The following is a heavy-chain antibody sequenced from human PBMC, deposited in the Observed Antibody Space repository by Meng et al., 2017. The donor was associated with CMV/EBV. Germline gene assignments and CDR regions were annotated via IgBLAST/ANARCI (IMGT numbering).Heavy chain of an antibody. V-gene: IGHV4-34*01. CDR1: GGSFSGYY. CDR3: ARGAHCSSTSCYNI. D-gene: IGHD2-2*01. Sequence: GSLRLSCAVYGGSFSGYYWSWIRQPPGKGLEWIGEINHSGSTNYNPSLKSRVTISVDTSKTQFSLKLSSVTAADTAVYYCARGAHCSSTSCYNIWGQGTLVTVSS. CDR2: INHSGST. J-gene: IGHJ4*02.